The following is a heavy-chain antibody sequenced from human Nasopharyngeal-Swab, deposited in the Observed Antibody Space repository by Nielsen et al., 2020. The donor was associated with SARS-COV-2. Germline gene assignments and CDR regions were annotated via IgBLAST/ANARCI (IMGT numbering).Heavy chain of an antibody. Sequence: ASVKVSCKASGYTFTSYAMNWVRQAPGQGLEWMGWINTNTGNPTYAQGFTGRFVFSLDTSVSPAYLQISSLKAEDTAVYYCATPLGYSSSWYWVFDYWGQGTLVTVSS. V-gene: IGHV7-4-1*02. CDR3: ATPLGYSSSWYWVFDY. CDR1: GYTFTSYA. J-gene: IGHJ4*02. D-gene: IGHD6-13*01. CDR2: INTNTGNP.